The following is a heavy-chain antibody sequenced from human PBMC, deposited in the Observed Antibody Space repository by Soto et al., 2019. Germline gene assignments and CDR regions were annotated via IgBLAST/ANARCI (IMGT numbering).Heavy chain of an antibody. J-gene: IGHJ6*02. V-gene: IGHV3-33*01. CDR3: ARDDADIVVVVAATLYGMDV. CDR1: GFTFSSYG. D-gene: IGHD2-15*01. CDR2: IWYDGSNK. Sequence: GGSLRLSCAASGFTFSSYGMHWVRQAPGKGLGWVAVIWYDGSNKYYADSVKGRFTISRDNSKNTLYLQMNSLRAEDTAVYYCARDDADIVVVVAATLYGMDVWGQGTTVTVSS.